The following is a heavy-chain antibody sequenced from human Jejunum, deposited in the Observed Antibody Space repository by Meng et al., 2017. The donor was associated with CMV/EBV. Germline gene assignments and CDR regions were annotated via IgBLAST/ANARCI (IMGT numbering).Heavy chain of an antibody. CDR3: ARWVDGYSSDAFDI. Sequence: GSLRNYFSFRCLSRHPPQELLEWIGYIFHSGSTNYTPSLTGRITISVDTSKNHFSLKLSSLTAADTAVYYCARWVDGYSSDAFDIWGPGTMVTVSS. J-gene: IGHJ3*02. CDR2: IFHSGST. V-gene: IGHV4-61*03. CDR1: GSLRNYFSF. D-gene: IGHD3-22*01.